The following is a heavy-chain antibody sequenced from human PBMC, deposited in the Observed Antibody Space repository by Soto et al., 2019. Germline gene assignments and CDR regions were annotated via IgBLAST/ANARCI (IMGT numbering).Heavy chain of an antibody. CDR3: ARAALLWFGELRGGYYYMDV. CDR2: IKQDGSEK. CDR1: GFTFSSYW. V-gene: IGHV3-7*04. D-gene: IGHD3-10*01. J-gene: IGHJ6*03. Sequence: EVQLVESGGGLVQPGGSLRLSCAASGFTFSSYWMSWVRQAPGKGLEWVANIKQDGSEKYYVDSVKGRFTISRDNAKNSLYLQMNSLRVEDTAVYYCARAALLWFGELRGGYYYMDVWGKGTTVTVSS.